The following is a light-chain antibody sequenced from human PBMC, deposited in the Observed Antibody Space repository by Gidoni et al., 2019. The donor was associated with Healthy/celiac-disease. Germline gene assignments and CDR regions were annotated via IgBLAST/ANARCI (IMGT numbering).Light chain of an antibody. CDR3: QQSYSTPLT. CDR1: QSISSY. Sequence: DIQMTRSPSSLSASVGDRVTITCRASQSISSYLNWYQQKPGKAPKLLIYAASSLQSGVPSRFSGSGSGTDFTLTISLLQPEDFATYYCQQSYSTPLTFGGGTKVEIK. CDR2: AAS. J-gene: IGKJ4*01. V-gene: IGKV1-39*01.